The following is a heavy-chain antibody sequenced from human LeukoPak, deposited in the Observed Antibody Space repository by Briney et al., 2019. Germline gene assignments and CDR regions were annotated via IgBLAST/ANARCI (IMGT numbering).Heavy chain of an antibody. V-gene: IGHV4-4*07. Sequence: SETLSLTCTVSGGSISSYYWSWIRQPAGKGLEWIGRIYTSGSTNYNPSLKSRVTMSVDTSKNQFSLKLSSVTAADTAVYYCARDTLMVYAIDVGWFDPWGQGTLVTVSS. CDR2: IYTSGST. D-gene: IGHD2-8*01. CDR1: GGSISSYY. CDR3: ARDTLMVYAIDVGWFDP. J-gene: IGHJ5*02.